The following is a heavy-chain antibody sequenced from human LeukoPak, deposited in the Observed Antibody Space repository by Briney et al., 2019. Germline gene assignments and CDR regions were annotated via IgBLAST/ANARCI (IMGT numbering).Heavy chain of an antibody. CDR3: ATSITVTALFDI. CDR2: IYTSGST. J-gene: IGHJ3*02. CDR1: GGSTSSYY. D-gene: IGHD4-11*01. V-gene: IGHV4-4*07. Sequence: TEPLSLTCTASGGSTSSYYSSWIRQPAGKGLEWIGRIYTSGSTKYNPYLKSRVTISEDTSKNQFSLKLSSVTAADTAVYYCATSITVTALFDIWGQGTMVTVSS.